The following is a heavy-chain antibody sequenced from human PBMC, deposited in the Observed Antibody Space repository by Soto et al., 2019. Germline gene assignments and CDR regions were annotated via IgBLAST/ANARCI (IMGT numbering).Heavy chain of an antibody. J-gene: IGHJ4*02. Sequence: PGGSLRLSCTASGFTFSSFAMSWVRQAPGKGLEWVSSINIVGGATNFADSVKGRFTISRDDSKNTLYLQMNSLRAEDTAVYYCAKNYYFDCWGQGTRVPVSS. CDR3: AKNYYFDC. V-gene: IGHV3-23*01. CDR1: GFTFSSFA. CDR2: INIVGGAT.